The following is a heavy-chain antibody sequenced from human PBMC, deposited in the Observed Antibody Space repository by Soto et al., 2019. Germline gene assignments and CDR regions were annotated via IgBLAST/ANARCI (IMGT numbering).Heavy chain of an antibody. D-gene: IGHD6-6*01. J-gene: IGHJ5*02. CDR3: ARDREQLVSVGWFDP. CDR2: IWYDGSNK. V-gene: IGHV3-33*01. CDR1: GFTFSSYG. Sequence: GGPLRLSCATSGFTFSSYGMHWVRQAPGKGLEWVAVIWYDGSNKYYADSVKGRFTISRDNSKNTLYLQMNSLRAEDTAVYYCARDREQLVSVGWFDPWGQGTLVTVSS.